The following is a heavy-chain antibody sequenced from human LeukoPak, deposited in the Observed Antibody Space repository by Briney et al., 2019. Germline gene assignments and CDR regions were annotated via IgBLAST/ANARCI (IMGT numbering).Heavy chain of an antibody. J-gene: IGHJ6*03. CDR3: ARGDSSGYYNYYYYMDV. CDR1: GYTFTGYY. V-gene: IGHV1-2*02. CDR2: INPNSGGT. D-gene: IGHD3-22*01. Sequence: ASVKVSCKASGYTFTGYYMHWVRQAPGQGLEWMGWINPNSGGTNYAQKFQGRVTMTRDTSIITAYMELSRLRSDDTAVYYCARGDSSGYYNYYYYMDVWGKGTTVTVSS.